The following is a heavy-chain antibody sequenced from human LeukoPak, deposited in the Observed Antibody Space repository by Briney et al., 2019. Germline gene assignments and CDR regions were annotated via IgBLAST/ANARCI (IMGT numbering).Heavy chain of an antibody. J-gene: IGHJ4*02. CDR1: GFTFSSYW. CDR2: IKQDASQE. Sequence: GGSPRLSCAASGFTFSSYWMSWVRQAPGKGPEWVAHIKQDASQEYHVDSVKGRFTISRDNAKNSLYLQMNSLRAEDTAVYYCARGVVYPAWSGPHWSDYWGQGALVTVSS. D-gene: IGHD3-3*01. CDR3: ARGVVYPAWSGPHWSDY. V-gene: IGHV3-7*01.